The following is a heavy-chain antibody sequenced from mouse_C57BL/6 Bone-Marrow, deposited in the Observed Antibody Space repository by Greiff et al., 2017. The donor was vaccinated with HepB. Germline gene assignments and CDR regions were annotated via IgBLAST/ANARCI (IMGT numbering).Heavy chain of an antibody. CDR1: GFSFTSYG. V-gene: IGHV2-2*01. CDR3: ARGRPLGYAMDY. Sequence: VKLMESGPGLVQPSQSLSITCTVSGFSFTSYGVHWVRQSPGKGLEWLGVIWSGGSTDYNAAFISRLSISKDNSKSQVFFKMNSLQADDTAIYYCARGRPLGYAMDYWGQGTSVTVSS. CDR2: IWSGGST. J-gene: IGHJ4*01.